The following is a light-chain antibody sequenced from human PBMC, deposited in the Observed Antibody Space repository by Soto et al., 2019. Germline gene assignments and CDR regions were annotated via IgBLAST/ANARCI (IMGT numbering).Light chain of an antibody. CDR3: QQYNSYPWT. CDR2: KAS. J-gene: IGKJ1*01. CDR1: QSISSW. V-gene: IGKV1-5*03. Sequence: DIQMTQSPFTLPASVGDRVTITCRASQSISSWLAWYQQKPGKAPKLLIYKASTLESGVPSNFSGSGSGTEFTLTISSLQPEDFATYYCQQYNSYPWTFGQGTKVAIK.